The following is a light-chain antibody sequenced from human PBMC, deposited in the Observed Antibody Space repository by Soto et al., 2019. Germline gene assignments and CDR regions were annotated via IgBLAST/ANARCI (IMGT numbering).Light chain of an antibody. CDR1: ASNIGSNS. Sequence: QSVLTQPPSVSGTPGQRVTLSCSGSASNIGSNSVFWYQQLPGTAPKLLIYMNNQRPSGVPDRFASSKSGTSASLAIGGLRCEDEADYDCAAGGDRLTGVVVGGGTKLTVL. CDR2: MNN. CDR3: AAGGDRLTGVV. J-gene: IGLJ2*01. V-gene: IGLV1-47*01.